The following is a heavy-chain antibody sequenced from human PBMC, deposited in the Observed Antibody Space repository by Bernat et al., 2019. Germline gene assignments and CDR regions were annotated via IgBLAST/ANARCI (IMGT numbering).Heavy chain of an antibody. D-gene: IGHD4-23*01. CDR3: ARVHYGGNYPFDY. J-gene: IGHJ4*02. CDR1: GFTFSSHW. V-gene: IGHV3-74*01. CDR2: INSDGSTK. Sequence: EVQLVESGGGLVQPGGSLRLSCAASGFTFSSHWMHWVRQAPGKGLVGVSRINSDGSTKTYADYVKGRFTISRDNAKNTLYLQTNSLRAEDKAVYYCARVHYGGNYPFDYWGQGTLVTVSS.